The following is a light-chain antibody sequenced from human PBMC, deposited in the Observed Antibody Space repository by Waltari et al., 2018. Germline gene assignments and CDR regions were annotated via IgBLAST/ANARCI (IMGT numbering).Light chain of an antibody. CDR2: GAS. J-gene: IGKJ2*03. V-gene: IGKV3-11*01. CDR1: KSVSSY. Sequence: LTQSPATLSLSPGERATLSFRDSKSVSSYLAWYQQKPGQAPRLLIYGASSMATGIPDRFSGSGSGTDFTLTISSLEPEDVGVYHCYQHSSGYSFGQGTKVEIK. CDR3: YQHSSGYS.